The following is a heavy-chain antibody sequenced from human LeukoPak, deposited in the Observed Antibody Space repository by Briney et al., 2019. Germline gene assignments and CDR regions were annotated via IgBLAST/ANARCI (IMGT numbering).Heavy chain of an antibody. CDR3: ATDLIAAAGPPRHYYYYMDV. D-gene: IGHD6-13*01. J-gene: IGHJ6*03. CDR1: GFTFSSYA. Sequence: GGSLRLSCAASGFTFSSYAMSWVRQAPGKGLEWVSAISGSGGSTYYADSVKGRFTISRDNSKNTLYLQMNSLRAEDTAVYYCATDLIAAAGPPRHYYYYMDVWGKGTTVTVSS. V-gene: IGHV3-23*01. CDR2: ISGSGGST.